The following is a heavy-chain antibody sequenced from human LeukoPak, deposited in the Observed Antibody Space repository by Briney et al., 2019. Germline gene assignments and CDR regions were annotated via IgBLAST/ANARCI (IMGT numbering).Heavy chain of an antibody. CDR3: ARLGHIEVDTIWAHFDY. CDR1: GCSFTSYW. D-gene: IGHD5-12*01. CDR2: IYPGDSDT. Sequence: GESLKISCKGSGCSFTSYWIGWVRQMPGKGLEWMGIIYPGDSDTRYSPSFQGQVTISADKSISTAYLQWSSLKASDTAMYYCARLGHIEVDTIWAHFDYWGQGTLVTVSS. V-gene: IGHV5-51*01. J-gene: IGHJ4*02.